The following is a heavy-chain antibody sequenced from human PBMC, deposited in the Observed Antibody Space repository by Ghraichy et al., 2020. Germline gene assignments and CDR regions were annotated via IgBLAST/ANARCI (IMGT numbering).Heavy chain of an antibody. V-gene: IGHV3-7*01. J-gene: IGHJ6*03. CDR2: IKPDGSEK. Sequence: GGSLRLSCAASGFTFSGYWMTWVRQAPGKGLEWVANIKPDGSEKYYVDFVKGRFTISRDYAKNSLYLEMNSLRAEDTAVYYCARDPATPFEAALGYMDLWGKGTTVTVSS. CDR3: ARDPATPFEAALGYMDL. D-gene: IGHD1-26*01. CDR1: GFTFSGYW.